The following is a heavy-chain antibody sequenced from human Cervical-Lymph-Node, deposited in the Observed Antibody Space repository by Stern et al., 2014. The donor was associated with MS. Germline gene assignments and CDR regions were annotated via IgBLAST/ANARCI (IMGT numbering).Heavy chain of an antibody. CDR3: ARNRYPTTWFDS. CDR1: GGSLTGYY. D-gene: IGHD1-1*01. CDR2: IYHSGTT. V-gene: IGHV4-4*09. J-gene: IGHJ5*01. Sequence: QLQLQESGPGLVKPSETLSLTCSVSGGSLTGYYCSWIRQSPGKGLEWIGYIYHSGTTQSHPSLKRRLTMSVDTSNNQSSLKLNSVTTEDTAVYYCARNRYPTTWFDSWGQGTLVIVSS.